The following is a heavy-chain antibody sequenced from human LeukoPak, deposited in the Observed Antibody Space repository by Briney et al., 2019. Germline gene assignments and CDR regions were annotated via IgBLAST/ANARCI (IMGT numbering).Heavy chain of an antibody. CDR2: ISASDGTT. Sequence: ASVRVSCKASGYSFSIYGITWARQAPGQGLEYLGWISASDGTTNYAQKVQDRATMTTDTSTSTAYLELRSLRSEDTAVYYCARCGAAVTTHFSHWGQGTLVTVSS. CDR3: ARCGAAVTTHFSH. CDR1: GYSFSIYG. J-gene: IGHJ4*02. D-gene: IGHD4-17*01. V-gene: IGHV1-18*01.